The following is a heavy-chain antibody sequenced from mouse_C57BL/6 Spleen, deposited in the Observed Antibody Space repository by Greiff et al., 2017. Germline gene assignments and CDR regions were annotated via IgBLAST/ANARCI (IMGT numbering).Heavy chain of an antibody. CDR1: GFNIKDYY. CDR2: IDPEDGEP. V-gene: IGHV14-2*01. J-gene: IGHJ4*01. CDR3: GDQEVYAMDY. Sequence: EVQLQQSGAELVKPGASVKLSCTASGFNIKDYYMHWVKQRTEQGLEWIGRIDPEDGEPKYAPKFQGKATITADTSSNTAYLQLSSLTSEDTAVYYCGDQEVYAMDYWGQGTSVTVSS. D-gene: IGHD3-2*02.